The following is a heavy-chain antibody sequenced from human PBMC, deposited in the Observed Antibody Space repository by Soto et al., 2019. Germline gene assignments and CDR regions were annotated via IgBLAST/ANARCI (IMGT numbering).Heavy chain of an antibody. CDR1: GYSFTSYY. D-gene: IGHD6-13*01. J-gene: IGHJ4*02. V-gene: IGHV1-46*03. CDR3: ASYGLHGSNFDY. CDR2: INPTGGGT. Sequence: ASVKVSCKASGYSFTSYYMHWVRQAPGQGLEWMGFINPTGGGTRYAQKFQGRVTMTRDTSTTTVYMELSSLRSEDTAVYYCASYGLHGSNFDYWGQGTLVTVSS.